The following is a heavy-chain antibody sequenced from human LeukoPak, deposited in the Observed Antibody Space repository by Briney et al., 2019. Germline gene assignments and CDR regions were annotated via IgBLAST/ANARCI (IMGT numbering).Heavy chain of an antibody. CDR2: ISAYNGNT. Sequence: ASVKVSCKASGYTFTGYYMHWVRQAPGQGLEWMGWISAYNGNTNYAQKLQGRVTMTTDTSTSTAYMELRSLRSDDTAVYYCARGRTKLRYFDWLPLDAFDIWGQGTMVTVSS. CDR3: ARGRTKLRYFDWLPLDAFDI. V-gene: IGHV1-18*04. J-gene: IGHJ3*02. D-gene: IGHD3-9*01. CDR1: GYTFTGYY.